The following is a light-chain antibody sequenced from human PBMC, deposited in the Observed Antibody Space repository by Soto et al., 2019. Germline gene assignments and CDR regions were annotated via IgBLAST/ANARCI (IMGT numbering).Light chain of an antibody. V-gene: IGKV1-5*01. CDR2: DAS. Sequence: DIQMTQSPSTLSASVGDRVTITCRASQSLNNYLAWYQQKPGKAPKLLIYDASTLERGVPSRFSGTGSGTEFTLTISSLQPDEFATYYCQQYYRSSITFGQGTRREI. J-gene: IGKJ5*01. CDR1: QSLNNY. CDR3: QQYYRSSIT.